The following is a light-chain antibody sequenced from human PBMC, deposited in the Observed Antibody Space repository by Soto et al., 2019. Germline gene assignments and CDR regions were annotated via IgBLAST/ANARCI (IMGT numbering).Light chain of an antibody. V-gene: IGKV3-20*01. CDR1: QSVASN. Sequence: EIVLTQSPGTLSLSPGETVTLSCRASQSVASNLAWYQQKPGQAPRLLIYGASNRATGIPDRFSGSGSGTDFTLTISRLEPEDFAVYYCQQYGSSGTFGQGTKVDTK. CDR3: QQYGSSGT. CDR2: GAS. J-gene: IGKJ1*01.